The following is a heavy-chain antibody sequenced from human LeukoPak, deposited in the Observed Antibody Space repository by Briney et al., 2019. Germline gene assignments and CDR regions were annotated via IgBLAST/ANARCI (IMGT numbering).Heavy chain of an antibody. CDR2: MNPNSGNT. CDR3: AREAAEDIVTFDY. D-gene: IGHD2-15*01. CDR1: GYTFTSYD. Sequence: ASVKVSCKASGYTFTSYDINWVRQATGQGLEWMGWMNPNSGNTGYAQKFQGRVTMTRNTSISTAYMELSSLRSEDTAVYYCAREAAEDIVTFDYWGQGTLVTVSS. V-gene: IGHV1-8*01. J-gene: IGHJ4*02.